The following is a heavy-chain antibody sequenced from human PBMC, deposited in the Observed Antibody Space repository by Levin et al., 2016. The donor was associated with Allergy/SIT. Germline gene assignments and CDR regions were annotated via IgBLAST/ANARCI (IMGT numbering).Heavy chain of an antibody. D-gene: IGHD3-22*01. V-gene: IGHV3-74*01. CDR2: INSGGRTT. J-gene: IGHJ6*03. Sequence: GSLRLSCAASGFTFNIHWMYWVRQAPGKGLVWVSRINSGGRTTSYTDSVKGRFTISRDNAKNTVSLQMNSLRVEDTAVYFCARGDSTGYYEHYYMDVWGKGTTVTVSS. CDR3: ARGDSTGYYEHYYMDV. CDR1: GFTFNIHW.